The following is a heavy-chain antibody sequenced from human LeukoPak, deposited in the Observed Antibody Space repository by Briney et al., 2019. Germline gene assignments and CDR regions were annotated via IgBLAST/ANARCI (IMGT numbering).Heavy chain of an antibody. CDR3: ASSESSYYYGSGSYYY. D-gene: IGHD3-10*01. CDR1: GYTFTSYY. Sequence: AASVKVSCKASGYTFTSYYMYWVRQAPGQGLEWMGIINPNRGSTSYAQKFQGRVTMTRDMSTSTVYMELSSLRSEDTAVYYCASSESSYYYGSGSYYYWGQGTLVTVSS. J-gene: IGHJ4*02. CDR2: INPNRGST. V-gene: IGHV1-46*01.